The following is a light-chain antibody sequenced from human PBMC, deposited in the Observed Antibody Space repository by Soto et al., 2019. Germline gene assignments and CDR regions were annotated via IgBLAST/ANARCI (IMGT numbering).Light chain of an antibody. V-gene: IGLV2-14*01. CDR3: SSYTSSRYV. J-gene: IGLJ1*01. CDR2: EVS. CDR1: SSDVGGYNY. Sequence: QSALTQPASVSGSPGQSITISCTGTSSDVGGYNYVSWYQQHPGKAPKLMIYEVSNRPSGVSNRFSGSKSGNTASLTISGLQAEDEADDYCSSYTSSRYVFGTGTKLTVL.